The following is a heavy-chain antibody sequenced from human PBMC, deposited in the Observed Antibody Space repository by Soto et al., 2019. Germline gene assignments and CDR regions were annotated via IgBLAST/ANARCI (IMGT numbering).Heavy chain of an antibody. V-gene: IGHV1-18*01. CDR3: PREASVLIPAAQPSRFDS. CDR2: LSPYSGYT. Sequence: ASVEVSCKGFGYSFTKYEIKWVRQAPGQGLEWVGWLSPYSGYTHSAQKFHGRLPLTTDTAASTAYMELRILGSADTALYSCPREASVLIPAAQPSRFDSWGQGTRVTVPQ. D-gene: IGHD2-2*01. J-gene: IGHJ4*02. CDR1: GYSFTKYE.